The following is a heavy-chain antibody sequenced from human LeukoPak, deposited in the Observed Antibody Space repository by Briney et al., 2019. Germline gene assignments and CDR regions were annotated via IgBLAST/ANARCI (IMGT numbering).Heavy chain of an antibody. CDR1: GFIFSSFA. J-gene: IGHJ4*02. Sequence: GGSLRLSCAASGFIFSSFAMSWVRQAPGKGLEWVSSISSSSSYIYYAESVKGRFTISRDNARNSLYLQMNSLRVEDTAVYYCARGPRYNWNSNYFPFDYWGQGTLVTVSS. CDR2: ISSSSSYI. V-gene: IGHV3-21*01. CDR3: ARGPRYNWNSNYFPFDY. D-gene: IGHD1-7*01.